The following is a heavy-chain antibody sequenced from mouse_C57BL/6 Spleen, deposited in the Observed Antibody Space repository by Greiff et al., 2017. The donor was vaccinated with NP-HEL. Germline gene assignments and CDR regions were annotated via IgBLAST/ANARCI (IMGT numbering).Heavy chain of an antibody. CDR2: IDPEDGET. J-gene: IGHJ4*01. V-gene: IGHV14-2*01. Sequence: VQLQQSGAELVKPGASVKLSCTASGFNIKDYYMHWVKQRTEQGLEWIGRIDPEDGETKYVPKFQGKATITADTSSNTAYLQLSSLTSEDTAVYYCARLISDYYGSSYDYAMDYWGQGTSVTVSS. CDR1: GFNIKDYY. D-gene: IGHD1-1*01. CDR3: ARLISDYYGSSYDYAMDY.